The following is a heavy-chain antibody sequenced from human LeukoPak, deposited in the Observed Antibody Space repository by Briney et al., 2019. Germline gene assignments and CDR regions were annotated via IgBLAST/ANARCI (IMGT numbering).Heavy chain of an antibody. CDR1: GFTFSSYS. V-gene: IGHV3-21*01. Sequence: GRSLRLSCAASGFTFSSYSMNWVRQAPGKGLEWVSSISSSSSYIYYADSVKGRFTISRDNAKNSLYLQMNSLRAEDTAVYYCARAQYCSGGSCYSSAFDIRGQGTMVAVSS. CDR2: ISSSSSYI. D-gene: IGHD2-15*01. J-gene: IGHJ3*02. CDR3: ARAQYCSGGSCYSSAFDI.